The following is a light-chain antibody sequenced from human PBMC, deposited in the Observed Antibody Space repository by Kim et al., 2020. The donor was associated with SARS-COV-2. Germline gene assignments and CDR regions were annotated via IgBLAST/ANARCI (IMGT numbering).Light chain of an antibody. CDR1: TSNIENNT. V-gene: IGLV1-44*01. J-gene: IGLJ3*02. Sequence: GRRSTFSCSGTTSNIENNTLDWYQHLPGKAPKLLIYSDNQRPSGVPDRFSGSKSGTSGSLAISGLRSEDEADYYCSSWDDTLDGPVFGGGTQLTVL. CDR2: SDN. CDR3: SSWDDTLDGPV.